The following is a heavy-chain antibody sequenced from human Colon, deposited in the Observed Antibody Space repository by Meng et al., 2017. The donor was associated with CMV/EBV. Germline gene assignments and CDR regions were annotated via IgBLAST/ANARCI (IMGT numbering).Heavy chain of an antibody. V-gene: IGHV3-23*01. J-gene: IGHJ4*02. CDR3: AKGWGYGDYG. Sequence: GGSLRLSCAASGFAFSTFGMTWVRQIPGKGLDWVSSISSQSDYTFYADSVKGRFTISRDNSKNTLYLQMNSLRAEDTAVYYCAKGWGYGDYGWGQGTLVTVSS. CDR2: ISSQSDYT. CDR1: GFAFSTFG. D-gene: IGHD4-17*01.